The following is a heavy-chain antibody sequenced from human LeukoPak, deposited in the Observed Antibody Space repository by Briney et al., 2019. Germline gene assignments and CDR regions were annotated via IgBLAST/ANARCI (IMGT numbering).Heavy chain of an antibody. J-gene: IGHJ4*02. Sequence: SETLSLTCTVSGGSISSHYWSWIRQPPGKGLEWIGYIYYSGSTNYNPSLKSRVTISVDTSKNQFSLKLSSVAAADTAVYYCARVKTYYDSSGYYYARDYFDYWGQGTLVTVSS. D-gene: IGHD3-22*01. CDR3: ARVKTYYDSSGYYYARDYFDY. CDR2: IYYSGST. V-gene: IGHV4-59*11. CDR1: GGSISSHY.